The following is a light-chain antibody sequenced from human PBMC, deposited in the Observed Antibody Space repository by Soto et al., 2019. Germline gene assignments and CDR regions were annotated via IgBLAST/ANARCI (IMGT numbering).Light chain of an antibody. J-gene: IGLJ1*01. V-gene: IGLV2-23*01. CDR1: SNDDGGYDL. CDR2: EGS. Sequence: QSALTQPASVSGSPGQSITISCTGTSNDDGGYDLVSWYQHHPGKAPKVMIYEGSKRPSGVSNRFSGSRSGNTASLTISGLQAEDEADYYCCAYTDSSTYVFGSGTKLTVL. CDR3: CAYTDSSTYV.